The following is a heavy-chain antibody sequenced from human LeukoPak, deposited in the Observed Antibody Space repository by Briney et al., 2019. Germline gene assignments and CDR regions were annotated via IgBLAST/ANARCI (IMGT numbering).Heavy chain of an antibody. D-gene: IGHD5-12*01. CDR1: GFTFRDYW. J-gene: IGHJ4*02. Sequence: GGSLRLSCAASGFTFRDYWLSWVGQAPAKGLEWVANIKHDGREKDYVASVKGRFTILKDTPKNSPYLQMNSLRTEDTAVYFCVKDRGGYVKYKTFESWGQGTLVTVSS. CDR2: IKHDGREK. V-gene: IGHV3-7*01. CDR3: VKDRGGYVKYKTFES.